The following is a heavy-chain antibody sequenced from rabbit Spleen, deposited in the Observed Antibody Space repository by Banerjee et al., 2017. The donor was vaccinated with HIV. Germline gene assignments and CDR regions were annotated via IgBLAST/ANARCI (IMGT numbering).Heavy chain of an antibody. CDR3: TRDGAGGSYFAL. CDR1: GFDFSSSYY. CDR2: IDPIFGIT. Sequence: QEQLVESGGGLVQPEGSLTLTCKAAGFDFSSSYYMNWVRQAPGKGLEWIGYIDPIFGITYYANWVNGRFSISRENAQNTVFLQMTSLTAADTATYFCTRDGAGGSYFALWGPGTLVTVS. D-gene: IGHD8-1*01. V-gene: IGHV1S43*01. J-gene: IGHJ4*01.